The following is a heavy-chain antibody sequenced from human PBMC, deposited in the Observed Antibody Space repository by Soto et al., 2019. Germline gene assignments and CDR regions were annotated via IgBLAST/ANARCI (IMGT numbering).Heavy chain of an antibody. J-gene: IGHJ4*02. Sequence: PSETLSLTCTVSGGSISSYYWSWIRQPPGKGLEWIGYIYYSGSTNYNPSLKSRVTISVDTSKNQFSLKLSSVTAADTAVYYCARVSGYYDSSGFNFDYWGQGTLVTVSS. D-gene: IGHD3-22*01. CDR1: GGSISSYY. CDR3: ARVSGYYDSSGFNFDY. V-gene: IGHV4-59*01. CDR2: IYYSGST.